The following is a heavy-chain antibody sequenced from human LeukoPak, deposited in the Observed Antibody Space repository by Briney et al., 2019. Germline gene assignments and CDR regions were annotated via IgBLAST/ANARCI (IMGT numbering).Heavy chain of an antibody. CDR3: AGEDRQWLVESFDY. CDR2: ISSSSTI. Sequence: GGSLRLSCAASGFTFSSYSMNWVRQAPGKGLEWVSYISSSSTIYYADSVKGRFTISRDNAKNSLYLQMNSLRDEDTAVYYCAGEDRQWLVESFDYWGQGTLVTVSS. CDR1: GFTFSSYS. D-gene: IGHD6-19*01. J-gene: IGHJ4*02. V-gene: IGHV3-48*02.